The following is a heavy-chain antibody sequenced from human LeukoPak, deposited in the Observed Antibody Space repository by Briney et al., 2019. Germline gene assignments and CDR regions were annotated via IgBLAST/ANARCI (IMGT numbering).Heavy chain of an antibody. CDR2: IRSSSSYT. J-gene: IGHJ6*02. CDR1: GFTFSAYY. CDR3: VKRTFYGMDV. V-gene: IGHV3-11*06. Sequence: KPGGSLRLSCAASGFTFSAYYMSWIRQAPGKGLEWVSYIRSSSSYTKYADSVKGRFTISRDNSKNTLYLQMSSLRAEDTAVYYCVKRTFYGMDVWGQGTTVTVSS.